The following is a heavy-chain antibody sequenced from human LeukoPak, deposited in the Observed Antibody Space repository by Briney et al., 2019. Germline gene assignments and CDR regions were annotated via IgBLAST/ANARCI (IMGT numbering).Heavy chain of an antibody. CDR2: INPNSGGT. CDR1: GYSFTDKY. CDR3: AKDRDSSGWFPPGY. Sequence: ASVKVSCKASGYSFTDKYMHWVRQAPGQGLEWMGWINPNSGGTNYAQKFQGRVTMTTDTSMSTAYMELSRLTSDDTAVYYCAKDRDSSGWFPPGYWGQGTLVTVSS. J-gene: IGHJ4*02. V-gene: IGHV1-2*02. D-gene: IGHD6-19*01.